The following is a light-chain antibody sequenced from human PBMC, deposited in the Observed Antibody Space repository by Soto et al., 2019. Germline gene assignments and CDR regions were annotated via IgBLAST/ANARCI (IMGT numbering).Light chain of an antibody. Sequence: EIVLTRSPATLSLSPGEGATLCCRASQSVSSYLAWYRQKAGQAPRLLIYDASYRGTGITARFSGSGSGTDFTLTISSLETEDFAVYYCQVSSNPIAFGQGTRLE. CDR2: DAS. J-gene: IGKJ5*01. CDR3: QVSSNPIA. CDR1: QSVSSY. V-gene: IGKV3-11*01.